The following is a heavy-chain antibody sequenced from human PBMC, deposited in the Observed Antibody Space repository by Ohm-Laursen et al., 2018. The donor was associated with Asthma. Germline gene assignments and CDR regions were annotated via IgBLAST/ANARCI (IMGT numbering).Heavy chain of an antibody. J-gene: IGHJ4*02. D-gene: IGHD3/OR15-3a*01. CDR1: GFTFSSYA. CDR3: ARDVMDWYSPALDF. CDR2: ISYDSSLK. V-gene: IGHV3-30-3*01. Sequence: SLRLSCAASGFTFSSYAMHWVRQALGKGLEWLAVISYDSSLKYYADSVNGRFTISRDDFKSTLYLQMNSLRADDTALYYCARDVMDWYSPALDFWGQGSLVTVSS.